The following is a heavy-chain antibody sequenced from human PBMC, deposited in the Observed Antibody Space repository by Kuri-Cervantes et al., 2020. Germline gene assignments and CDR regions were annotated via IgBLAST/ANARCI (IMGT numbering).Heavy chain of an antibody. CDR3: ASPTLFVSSSGWYESLRYFDY. D-gene: IGHD6-19*01. V-gene: IGHV3-21*01. CDR1: GFTFSSYS. J-gene: IGHJ4*02. CDR2: ISSSSRYI. Sequence: GGSLRLSCAASGFTFSSYSMNWVRQAPGKGLEWVSSISSSSRYIYYADSVKGRFTISRDNSKNTLYLQMNSLRAEDTAVYYCASPTLFVSSSGWYESLRYFDYWGQGTLVTVSS.